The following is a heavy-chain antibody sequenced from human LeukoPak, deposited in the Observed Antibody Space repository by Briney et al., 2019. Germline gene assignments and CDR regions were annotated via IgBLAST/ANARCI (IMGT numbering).Heavy chain of an antibody. CDR3: ARARGYSYGYSDY. CDR1: GFTFSNYW. V-gene: IGHV3-7*01. D-gene: IGHD5-18*01. CDR2: MNEYGSEK. J-gene: IGHJ4*02. Sequence: GGSLRLSCAASGFTFSNYWINWVRQAPGKGLEWVANMNEYGSEKYYVDSVRGRFTISRDNAENSLYLQMNSLRAEDTAVYYCARARGYSYGYSDYWGQGTLVTVSS.